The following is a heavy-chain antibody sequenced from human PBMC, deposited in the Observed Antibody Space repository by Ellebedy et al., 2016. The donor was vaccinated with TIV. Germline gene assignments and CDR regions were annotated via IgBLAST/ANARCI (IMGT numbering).Heavy chain of an antibody. CDR2: IYYSGST. J-gene: IGHJ4*02. D-gene: IGHD5-12*01. CDR3: ASEGIVATITY. Sequence: GSLRLSXTVSGGSISSSSYYWGWIRQPPGKGLEWIGSIYYSGSTYYNPSLKSRVTISVDTSKNQFSLKLSSVTAADTAVYYCASEGIVATITYWGQGTLVTVSS. V-gene: IGHV4-39*07. CDR1: GGSISSSSYY.